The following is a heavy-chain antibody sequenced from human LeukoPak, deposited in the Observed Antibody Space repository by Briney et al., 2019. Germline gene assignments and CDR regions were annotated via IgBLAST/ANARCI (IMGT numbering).Heavy chain of an antibody. D-gene: IGHD3-22*01. CDR2: IYTSGST. CDR3: ARVVGSGYYYFDY. CDR1: GGSISSGSYY. J-gene: IGHJ4*02. Sequence: SETLSLTRTVCGGSISSGSYYWSWIRQPAGKGLEWIGRIYTSGSTNYNPSLKSRVTISVDTSKNQFSLKLSSVTAADTAVYYCARVVGSGYYYFDYWGQGTLVTVSS. V-gene: IGHV4-61*02.